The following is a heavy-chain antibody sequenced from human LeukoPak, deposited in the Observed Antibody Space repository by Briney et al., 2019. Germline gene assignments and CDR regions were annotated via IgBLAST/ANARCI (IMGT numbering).Heavy chain of an antibody. J-gene: IGHJ3*02. Sequence: SETLSLIYTVSCGSISSYYWGWIRQPPGKGLEWNGGIYYSGSTYYTPSLKSRVTISVDTSKNQFSLKLSSLTAADTAVYYCARLLEKWLFPGGAFDIWGQGTMVTVSS. CDR3: ARLLEKWLFPGGAFDI. D-gene: IGHD3-22*01. CDR1: CGSISSYY. CDR2: IYYSGST. V-gene: IGHV4-39*01.